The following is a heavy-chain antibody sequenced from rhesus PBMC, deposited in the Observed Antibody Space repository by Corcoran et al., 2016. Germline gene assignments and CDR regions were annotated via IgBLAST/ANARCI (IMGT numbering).Heavy chain of an antibody. J-gene: IGHJ4*01. Sequence: EVQLVESGGGLVQPGGSLRLSCAASGFTFSSYGMSWVRQAPGKGLEWVSSIRSASSYIYYADSVKGRFTISRDNAKNSLSLQMNSLRAEDTAVYYCTSVGIAASGTLDYWGQGVLVTVSS. CDR3: TSVGIAASGTLDY. CDR2: IRSASSYI. V-gene: IGHV3S16*01. CDR1: GFTFSSYG. D-gene: IGHD6-25*01.